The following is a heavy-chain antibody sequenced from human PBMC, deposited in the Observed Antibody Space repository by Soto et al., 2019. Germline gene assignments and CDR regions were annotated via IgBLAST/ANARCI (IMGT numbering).Heavy chain of an antibody. CDR2: INRDGSKK. J-gene: IGHJ3*02. CDR1: GFTLSANW. V-gene: IGHV3-7*03. CDR3: ARDVSPGSSSLYLDAFDI. D-gene: IGHD6-13*01. Sequence: EVQLEESGGDLVQPGGSLSLSCEASGFTLSANWMTWVRKAPGKGLEWVANINRDGSKKSYLDSVRGRFTISRDNVGNSLYLQMDSLRADDTALYYCARDVSPGSSSLYLDAFDIWGQGTMVTVSS.